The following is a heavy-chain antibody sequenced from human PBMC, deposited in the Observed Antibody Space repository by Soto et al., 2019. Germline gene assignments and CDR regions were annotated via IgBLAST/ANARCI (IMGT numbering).Heavy chain of an antibody. CDR1: GFSFSSYA. CDR2: ISGSAVST. J-gene: IGHJ4*02. V-gene: IGHV3-23*01. Sequence: GGSLRLSCVASGFSFSSYAMSWVRQAPGKGLEWVSVISGSAVSTYYADSVKGRFTISRDNSKNTLYLQMNSLRAEDTAVYYCAKDRERDAWYEDYWGQGPMVTV. CDR3: AKDRERDAWYEDY. D-gene: IGHD6-13*01.